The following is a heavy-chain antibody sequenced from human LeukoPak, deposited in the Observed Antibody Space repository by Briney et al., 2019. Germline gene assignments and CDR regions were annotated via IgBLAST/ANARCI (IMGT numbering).Heavy chain of an antibody. CDR2: ISYDGSNK. J-gene: IGHJ4*02. Sequence: GGSLRLSCAASGFTFSSYAMHWVRQAPGKGLEWVAVISYDGSNKYYADSVKGRFTISRDNSKSTLYLQMNSLRAEDTAVYYCARGVGHCSSTSCYRRARFGCWGQGTLVTVSS. D-gene: IGHD2-2*02. V-gene: IGHV3-30-3*01. CDR3: ARGVGHCSSTSCYRRARFGC. CDR1: GFTFSSYA.